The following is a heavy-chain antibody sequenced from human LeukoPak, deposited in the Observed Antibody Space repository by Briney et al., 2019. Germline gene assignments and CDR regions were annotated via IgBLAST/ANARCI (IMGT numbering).Heavy chain of an antibody. CDR3: AKVGRIAVAGRLDY. CDR1: GFTFSSYA. J-gene: IGHJ4*02. D-gene: IGHD6-19*01. Sequence: PGGSLRLSCAASGFTFSSYAMNWVRQAPGKGLEWVSAISGSGGSTYYADSVKGRFTISRDNSKNTLYLQMNSLRAEDTAVYYCAKVGRIAVAGRLDYWGQGTLVTVSS. V-gene: IGHV3-23*01. CDR2: ISGSGGST.